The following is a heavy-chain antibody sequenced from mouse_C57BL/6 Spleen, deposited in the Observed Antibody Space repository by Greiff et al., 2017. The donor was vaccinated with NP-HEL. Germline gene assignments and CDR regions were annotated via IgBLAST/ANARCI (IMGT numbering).Heavy chain of an antibody. CDR2: IHPSDSDT. J-gene: IGHJ3*01. V-gene: IGHV1-74*01. Sequence: QVQLKQSGAELVKPGASVKVSCKASGYTFTSYWMHWVKQRPGQGLEWIGRIHPSDSDTNYNQKFKGKATLTVDQSSSTAYMQLSSLTSEDSAVYYWAIGGFDEGAWFAYWGQGTLVTVSA. CDR3: AIGGFDEGAWFAY. CDR1: GYTFTSYW.